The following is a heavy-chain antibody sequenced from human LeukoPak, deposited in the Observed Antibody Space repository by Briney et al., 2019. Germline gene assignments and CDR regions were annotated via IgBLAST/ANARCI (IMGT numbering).Heavy chain of an antibody. V-gene: IGHV3-30*02. Sequence: QPGGSLRLSCAASGFTFSSYGMHSVRQAPGKGLEWLAFIRYDGSNKYYADSVKGRFTISRDNAKNSLYLQMNSLRAEDMALYYCAKGAHFDYWGQGTLVTVSS. CDR2: IRYDGSNK. CDR1: GFTFSSYG. CDR3: AKGAHFDY. J-gene: IGHJ4*02.